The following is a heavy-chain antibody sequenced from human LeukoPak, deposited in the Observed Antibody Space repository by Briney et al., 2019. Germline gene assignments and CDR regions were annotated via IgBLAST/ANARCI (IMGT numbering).Heavy chain of an antibody. CDR2: IYTSGST. D-gene: IGHD3-16*01. V-gene: IGHV4-61*02. Sequence: SKTLSLTCTVSGGSISSGSYYWSWIRQPAGKGLEWIGRIYTSGSTNYNPSLKSRVTISVDTSKNQFSLKLSSVTAADTAVYYCARVDYVWGSSYYYYYMDVWGKGTTVTVSS. CDR1: GGSISSGSYY. J-gene: IGHJ6*03. CDR3: ARVDYVWGSSYYYYYMDV.